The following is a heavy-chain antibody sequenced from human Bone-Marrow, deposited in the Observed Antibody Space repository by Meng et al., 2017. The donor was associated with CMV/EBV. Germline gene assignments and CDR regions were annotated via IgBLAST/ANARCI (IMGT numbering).Heavy chain of an antibody. Sequence: GESLKISCKGSGYSFTSYWIGWVRQMPGKGLEWMGIIYPGDSDTRYSPSFQGQVTISADKSISTAYLQWSSLKASDTAMYYCARQGGYCSGGSCYGGPFDIWGQGTMVTVSS. CDR2: IYPGDSDT. D-gene: IGHD2-15*01. J-gene: IGHJ3*02. CDR3: ARQGGYCSGGSCYGGPFDI. V-gene: IGHV5-51*01. CDR1: GYSFTSYW.